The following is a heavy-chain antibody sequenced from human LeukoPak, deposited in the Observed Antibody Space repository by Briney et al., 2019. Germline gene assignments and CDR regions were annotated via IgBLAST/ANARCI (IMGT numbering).Heavy chain of an antibody. V-gene: IGHV1-18*01. J-gene: IGHJ4*02. CDR1: GYTFISYG. Sequence: GASVKVSCKATGYTFISYGISWVRQAPGQGLEWMGWISTYNGNTNYAQKLQGRLTMTTDTSTTTAYMELRSLRSDDTAVYYCARVAKRGYSNALPFSTKKYDFDYWGQGTLVTVSS. D-gene: IGHD5-18*01. CDR2: ISTYNGNT. CDR3: ARVAKRGYSNALPFSTKKYDFDY.